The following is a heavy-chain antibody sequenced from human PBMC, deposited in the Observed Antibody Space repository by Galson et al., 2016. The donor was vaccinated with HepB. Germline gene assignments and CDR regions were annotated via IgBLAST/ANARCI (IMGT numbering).Heavy chain of an antibody. CDR1: GFSLSTSGMR. CDR2: IDWNDNK. J-gene: IGHJ6*02. D-gene: IGHD6-13*01. V-gene: IGHV2-70*04. Sequence: PALVKPTQTLTLTCTFSGFSLSTSGMRMNWVRQPPGKALGWLARIDWNDNKFYNASLKTRLTISKDTSKNRVVLTMTNMDPVDTATYYCARIAAAGPYYFGMDVWGQGTTVTVSS. CDR3: ARIAAAGPYYFGMDV.